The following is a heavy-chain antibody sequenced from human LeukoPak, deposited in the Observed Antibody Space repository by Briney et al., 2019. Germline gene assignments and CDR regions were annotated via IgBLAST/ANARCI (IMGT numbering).Heavy chain of an antibody. J-gene: IGHJ4*02. CDR1: GFTFSNYW. V-gene: IGHV3-74*01. D-gene: IGHD6-13*01. CDR3: ASASSHRIAAGGDY. Sequence: QTGGSLRLSCAASGFTFSNYWMHWVRQAPGKGLVWVSRINSDGSSRNYADSVKGRFTISRDNAKNTLYLQMNSLRAEDTAAYYCASASSHRIAAGGDYWGQGTLVTVSS. CDR2: INSDGSSR.